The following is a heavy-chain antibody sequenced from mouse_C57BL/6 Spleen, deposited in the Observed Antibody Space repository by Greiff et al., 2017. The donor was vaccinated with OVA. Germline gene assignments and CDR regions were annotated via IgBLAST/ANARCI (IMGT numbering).Heavy chain of an antibody. V-gene: IGHV5-17*01. Sequence: EVNVVESGGGLVKPGGSLKLSCAASGFTFSDYGMHWVRQAPEKGLEWVAYISSGSSTIYYADTVKGRFTISRDNAKNTLFLQITSLRSEDTAMYYCARDYYGSSPWFAYWGQGTLVTVSA. CDR2: ISSGSSTI. CDR1: GFTFSDYG. CDR3: ARDYYGSSPWFAY. J-gene: IGHJ3*01. D-gene: IGHD1-1*01.